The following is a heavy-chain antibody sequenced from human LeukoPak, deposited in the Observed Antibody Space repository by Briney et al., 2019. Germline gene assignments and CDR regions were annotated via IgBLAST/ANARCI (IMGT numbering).Heavy chain of an antibody. Sequence: PGGSLRLSCAASGPTFSSYAMHWVRQAPGKGLEWVAVISYDGSNKYYADSVKGRFTISRDNSKNTLYLQMNSLRAEDTAVYYCARDEDGYNSYWGQGTLVTVSS. CDR2: ISYDGSNK. V-gene: IGHV3-30*01. D-gene: IGHD5-24*01. J-gene: IGHJ4*02. CDR3: ARDEDGYNSY. CDR1: GPTFSSYA.